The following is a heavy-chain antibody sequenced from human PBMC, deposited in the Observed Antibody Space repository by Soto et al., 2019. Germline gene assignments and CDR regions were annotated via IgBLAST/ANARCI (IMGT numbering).Heavy chain of an antibody. Sequence: PSETLSLTCAVYGGSFIGHSWTWIRQSPGKGLEWIGDINHSGRVNYSPSLKSRVTISLDTSKNQFSLTLSAVTAADTAMYYCSTRAYDTNGYYRFDPRGQGTLVTVPQ. V-gene: IGHV4-34*01. CDR1: GGSFIGHS. CDR2: INHSGRV. D-gene: IGHD3-22*01. J-gene: IGHJ5*01. CDR3: STRAYDTNGYYRFDP.